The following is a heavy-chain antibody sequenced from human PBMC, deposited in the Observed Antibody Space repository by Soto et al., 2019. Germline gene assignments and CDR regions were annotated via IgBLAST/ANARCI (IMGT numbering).Heavy chain of an antibody. V-gene: IGHV1-69*02. J-gene: IGHJ3*02. Sequence: QVQLVQSGAEVKKPGSSVKVSCTDSGGTFSTYSMFWVRQAPGHGLEWMGRIIPMLGIRNYAQRFQDRVTITADKSTATAHMELSSLRSEDTALYYCTIGSWSGEVFDIWGQGTMVTVSS. CDR3: TIGSWSGEVFDI. CDR1: GGTFSTYS. CDR2: IIPMLGIR. D-gene: IGHD2-21*01.